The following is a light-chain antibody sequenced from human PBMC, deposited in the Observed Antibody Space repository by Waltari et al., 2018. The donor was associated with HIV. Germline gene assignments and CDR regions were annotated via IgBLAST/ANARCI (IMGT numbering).Light chain of an antibody. CDR1: TSDVGRYNY. V-gene: IGLV2-8*01. CDR2: EVN. CDR3: SSFGGINPYLV. Sequence: QSALTQPPSASGSPGPSVIISCTGTTSDVGRYNYVSWYQQHPGRAPKLMIYEVNKRPPGVPDRFSGSKSGNTASLTVSGLQAEDEANYYCSSFGGINPYLVFGGGTTLTVL. J-gene: IGLJ3*02.